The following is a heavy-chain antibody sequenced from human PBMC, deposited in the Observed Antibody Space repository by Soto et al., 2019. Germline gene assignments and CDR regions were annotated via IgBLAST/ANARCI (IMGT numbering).Heavy chain of an antibody. CDR1: GGSISSGDYY. J-gene: IGHJ5*02. D-gene: IGHD3-3*01. CDR2: IYYSVST. Sequence: QVQLQESGPGLVKPSQTLSLTCTVSGGSISSGDYYWSWIRQPPGKGLEWIGYIYYSVSTYYNPSLKSRVTISVDTSKNQFSLKLSSVTAADTAVYYCARDGAFSGVVTLRGFDPWGQGTLVTVSS. V-gene: IGHV4-30-4*01. CDR3: ARDGAFSGVVTLRGFDP.